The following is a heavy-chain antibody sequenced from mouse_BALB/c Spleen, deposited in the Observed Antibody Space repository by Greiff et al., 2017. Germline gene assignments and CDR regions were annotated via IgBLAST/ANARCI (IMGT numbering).Heavy chain of an antibody. D-gene: IGHD2-1*01. CDR3: ARGIYYGGTRAMDY. Sequence: EVKLMESGPGLVKPSQSLSLTCSVTGYSITSGYYWNWIRQFPGNKLEWMGYISYDGSNNYNPSLKNRISITRDTSKNQFFLKLNSVTTEDTATYYCARGIYYGGTRAMDYWGQGTSVTVSS. CDR2: ISYDGSN. J-gene: IGHJ4*01. V-gene: IGHV3-6*02. CDR1: GYSITSGYY.